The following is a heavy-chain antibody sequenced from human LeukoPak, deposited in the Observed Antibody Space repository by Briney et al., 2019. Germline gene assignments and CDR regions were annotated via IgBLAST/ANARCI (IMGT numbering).Heavy chain of an antibody. Sequence: ASVKVSCTSSGYTVTTFYIHWVRQAPGQGLEWMGIINPSGGSTSYAQKFQGRVTMTRDTSTSTVYMELSSLRSEDTAVYYCASHYGSGSYPLDYWGQGTLVTVSS. CDR1: GYTVTTFY. CDR2: INPSGGST. D-gene: IGHD3-10*01. V-gene: IGHV1-46*01. J-gene: IGHJ4*02. CDR3: ASHYGSGSYPLDY.